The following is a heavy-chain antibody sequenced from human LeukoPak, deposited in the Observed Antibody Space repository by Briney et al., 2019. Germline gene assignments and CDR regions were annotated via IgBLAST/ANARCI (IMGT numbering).Heavy chain of an antibody. CDR1: GYTFTSYY. CDR3: ARGLRYYDFWSGYLYALSPYDY. Sequence: GASVKVSCKASGYTFTSYYMHWVRQAPGQGLEWMGIINPSGGSTSYAQKFQGRVTMTRDTSTSTVYMELSSLRSEDTAVYYCARGLRYYDFWSGYLYALSPYDYWGQGTLVTVSS. D-gene: IGHD3-3*01. V-gene: IGHV1-46*01. J-gene: IGHJ4*02. CDR2: INPSGGST.